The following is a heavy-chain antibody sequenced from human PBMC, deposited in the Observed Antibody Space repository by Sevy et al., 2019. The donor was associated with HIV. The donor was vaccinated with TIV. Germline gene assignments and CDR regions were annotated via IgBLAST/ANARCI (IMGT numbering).Heavy chain of an antibody. Sequence: SETLSLTCTVSGGSISSDSFLWGWIRQTPGEGLSWIGSISYSGSTDYDPSLKSRITVDVDTSKKQFSLELRSVTAADTAMYYCARHLHFYGIDVWGPGTTVTVSS. D-gene: IGHD3-3*02. V-gene: IGHV4-39*01. CDR3: ARHLHFYGIDV. CDR2: ISYSGST. CDR1: GGSISSDSFL. J-gene: IGHJ6*02.